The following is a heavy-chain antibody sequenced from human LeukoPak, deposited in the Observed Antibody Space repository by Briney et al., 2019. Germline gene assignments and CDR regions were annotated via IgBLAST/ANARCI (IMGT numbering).Heavy chain of an antibody. CDR1: GYTFTGYY. V-gene: IGHV1-2*02. J-gene: IGHJ3*02. CDR3: ARDRSNWGNDAFDI. D-gene: IGHD7-27*01. Sequence: ASVKVSCKASGYTFTGYYMHWVRQAPGQGLEWMGWINPNSGGTNYAQKFQGRVTMTRDTSISTAYMELSRLRSDDTAVYYCARDRSNWGNDAFDIWGQGTMVTVSS. CDR2: INPNSGGT.